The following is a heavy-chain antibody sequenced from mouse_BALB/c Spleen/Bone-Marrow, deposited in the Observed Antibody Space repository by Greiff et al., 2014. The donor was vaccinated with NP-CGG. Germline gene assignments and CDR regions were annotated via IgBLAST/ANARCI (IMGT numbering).Heavy chain of an antibody. Sequence: EVKLMESGAELVKPGASVKLSCTASGFNIKDTYMHWVKQRPEQGLEWTGRIDPANGNTKYDPKFQGKATITADTSSNTAYLQLSGLTSEDTAVYYCATLTTVVDAMDYWGQGTSVTVSS. CDR1: GFNIKDTY. D-gene: IGHD1-1*01. J-gene: IGHJ4*01. V-gene: IGHV14-3*02. CDR2: IDPANGNT. CDR3: ATLTTVVDAMDY.